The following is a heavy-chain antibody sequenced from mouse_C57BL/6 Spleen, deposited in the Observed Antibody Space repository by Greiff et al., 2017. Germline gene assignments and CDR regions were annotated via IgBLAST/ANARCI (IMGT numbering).Heavy chain of an antibody. CDR2: ISGGGGNT. CDR1: GFTFSSYT. D-gene: IGHD4-1*02. J-gene: IGHJ2*01. Sequence: DVMLVESGGGLVKPGGSLKLSCAASGFTFSSYTMSWVRQTPEKRLEWVATISGGGGNTYYPDSVKGRFTISRDNAKNTLYLQMSSLRSEDTALYYCARPQLGRGYFDYWGQGTTLTVSS. CDR3: ARPQLGRGYFDY. V-gene: IGHV5-9*01.